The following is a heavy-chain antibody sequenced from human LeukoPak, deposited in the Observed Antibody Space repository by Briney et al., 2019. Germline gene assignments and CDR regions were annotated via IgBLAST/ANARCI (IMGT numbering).Heavy chain of an antibody. V-gene: IGHV3-30*18. CDR3: ANSLLGAYCTSTSCLKAGDY. Sequence: GGSLRLSCAASGFTFSSYGMHWVRQAPGKGLEWVAVISYDGSNKYYADSVKGRFTISRDNSKNTLYLQMNSLRAEDTAVYYCANSLLGAYCTSTSCLKAGDYWGQGTLVTVSS. CDR1: GFTFSSYG. D-gene: IGHD2-2*01. J-gene: IGHJ4*02. CDR2: ISYDGSNK.